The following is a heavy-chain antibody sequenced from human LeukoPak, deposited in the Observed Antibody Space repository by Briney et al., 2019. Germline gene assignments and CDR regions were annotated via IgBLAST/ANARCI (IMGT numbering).Heavy chain of an antibody. CDR1: GFTVSSNY. V-gene: IGHV3-23*01. CDR3: AKEQGFDP. CDR2: ISDTGSST. J-gene: IGHJ5*02. Sequence: GGSLRLSCAASGFTVSSNYMSWVRQAPGKGLEWVSAISDTGSSTYYAESVKGRFTISRDNSKNTLYLQMNSLRAEDTAIYYCAKEQGFDPWGQGTLVTVSS.